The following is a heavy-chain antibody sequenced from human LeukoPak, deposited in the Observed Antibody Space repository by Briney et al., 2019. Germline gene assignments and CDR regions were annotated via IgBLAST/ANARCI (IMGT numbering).Heavy chain of an antibody. J-gene: IGHJ4*02. V-gene: IGHV3-33*01. CDR3: ARELRGYSYNDY. CDR1: GLTFCRYG. Sequence: GGSLRLSCVAPGLTFCRYGMHWVRPDPGKGLGWGAVIGYDGSTKYSADSVKGRFTISRDNSNSTLYLQMNSLRAEDTAVYYCARELRGYSYNDYWGQGTLVTVSS. CDR2: IGYDGSTK. D-gene: IGHD5-18*01.